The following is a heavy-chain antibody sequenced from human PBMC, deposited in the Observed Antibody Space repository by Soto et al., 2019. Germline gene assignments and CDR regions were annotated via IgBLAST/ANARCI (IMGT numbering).Heavy chain of an antibody. Sequence: EAQLVESGGGLVQPGGSLRLSCAASGFTLSSYWMSWVRQAPGKGLEWVANIKQDGSEKYYVDSVKGRFTISRDNAKNSLYLPMNSLRAEDTAVYYCATSRSFDHWGQGTLVTVSS. J-gene: IGHJ4*02. D-gene: IGHD3-10*01. V-gene: IGHV3-7*02. CDR3: ATSRSFDH. CDR1: GFTLSSYW. CDR2: IKQDGSEK.